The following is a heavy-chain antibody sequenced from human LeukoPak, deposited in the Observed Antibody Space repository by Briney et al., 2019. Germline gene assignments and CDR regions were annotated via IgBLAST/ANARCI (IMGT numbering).Heavy chain of an antibody. J-gene: IGHJ4*02. Sequence: GGSLRLSCAASGFTFSSCEMNWVRQAPGKGLEWVSYISSSGSTIYYADSVKGRFTISRDNSKNTLYLQMNSLRAEDTAVYYCAKDPDCTSGICYTFFDYWGQGTLVTVSS. V-gene: IGHV3-48*03. CDR3: AKDPDCTSGICYTFFDY. D-gene: IGHD2-8*01. CDR1: GFTFSSCE. CDR2: ISSSGSTI.